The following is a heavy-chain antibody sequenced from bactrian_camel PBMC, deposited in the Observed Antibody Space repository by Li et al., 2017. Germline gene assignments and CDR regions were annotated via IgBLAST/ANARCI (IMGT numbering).Heavy chain of an antibody. CDR2: LHKDGRT. Sequence: HVQLVESGGGSVQAGGSLRLSCAASAATSRSACMGWFRQAPGKEREFVSGLHKDGRTIYADSVKGRFTLSKDSVKKILYLHMNSLKPEDSGMYYCATDGPYNCAGGNWIGDRGYAYWGQGTQVTVS. D-gene: IGHD1*01. CDR1: AATSRSAC. V-gene: IGHV3S55*01. J-gene: IGHJ4*01. CDR3: ATDGPYNCAGGNWIGDRGYAY.